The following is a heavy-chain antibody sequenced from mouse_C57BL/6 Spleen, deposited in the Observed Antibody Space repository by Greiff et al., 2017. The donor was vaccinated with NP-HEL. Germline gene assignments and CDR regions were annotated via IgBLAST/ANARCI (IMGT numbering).Heavy chain of an antibody. D-gene: IGHD1-1*01. CDR3: AGDYGSRGYFDY. V-gene: IGHV1-39*01. Sequence: EVQGVESGPELVKPGASVKISCKASGYSFTDYNMNWVKQSNGKSLEWIGVINPNYGTTSYNQKFKGKATLTVDQSSSTAYMQLNSLTSEDSAVYYCAGDYGSRGYFDYWGQGTTLTVSS. CDR2: INPNYGTT. J-gene: IGHJ2*01. CDR1: GYSFTDYN.